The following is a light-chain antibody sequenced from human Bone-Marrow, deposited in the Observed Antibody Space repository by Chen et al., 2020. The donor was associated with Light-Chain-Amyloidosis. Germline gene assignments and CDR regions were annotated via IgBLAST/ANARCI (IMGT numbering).Light chain of an antibody. CDR3: CSYAGSPWV. CDR2: EVR. CDR1: SSDVGNYKF. V-gene: IGLV2-23*02. Sequence: QSALTQPASVSGSPGQSITISCTGTSSDVGNYKFVSWYQQHPGKAPKLMLFEVRDRPSGVSHRFSGSKSGNTAYLTISGLQAEYEADYYCCSYAGSPWVFGGGTKLTVL. J-gene: IGLJ3*02.